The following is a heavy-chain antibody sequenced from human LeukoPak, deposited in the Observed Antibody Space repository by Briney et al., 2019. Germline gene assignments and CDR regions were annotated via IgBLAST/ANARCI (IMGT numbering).Heavy chain of an antibody. CDR1: GGSISSGGYS. J-gene: IGHJ5*02. CDR2: IYHSGST. V-gene: IGHV4-30-2*01. D-gene: IGHD2-21*01. CDR3: ARVIDDWFDP. Sequence: SETLSLTFAVSGGSISSGGYSGSWIRQPPGRGLEWFGYIYHSGSTYYNPSLKSRVTISVDRSKNQFSLKLSSVTAADTAVYYCARVIDDWFDPWGQGTLVTVSS.